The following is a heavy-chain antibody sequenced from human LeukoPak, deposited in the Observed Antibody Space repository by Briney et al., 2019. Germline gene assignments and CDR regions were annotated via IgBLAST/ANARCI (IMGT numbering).Heavy chain of an antibody. Sequence: SETLSLTCAVYGGSFSGYYWSWIRQPPGKGLEWIGEINHSGSTNYNPSLKSRVTISVDTSKNQFSLKLSSVTAADTAVYYCASRSRRRSGSYDYWGQGTLVTVSS. CDR3: ASRSRRRSGSYDY. CDR1: GGSFSGYY. CDR2: INHSGST. D-gene: IGHD1-26*01. J-gene: IGHJ4*02. V-gene: IGHV4-34*01.